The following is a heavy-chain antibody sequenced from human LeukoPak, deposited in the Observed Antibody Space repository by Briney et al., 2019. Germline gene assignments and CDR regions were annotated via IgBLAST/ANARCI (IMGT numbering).Heavy chain of an antibody. CDR3: AREGGPYRPLDY. CDR1: GGSISTTNW. Sequence: PSGTLSLTCGVSGGSISTTNWWTWVRQPPGEGLEWIGEVHLSGRTHYNPSLESRVTMSVDMSENHISLRLTSVTAPDTAVYYCAREGGPYRPLDYSGQGTLVTVSS. J-gene: IGHJ4*02. V-gene: IGHV4-4*02. CDR2: VHLSGRT.